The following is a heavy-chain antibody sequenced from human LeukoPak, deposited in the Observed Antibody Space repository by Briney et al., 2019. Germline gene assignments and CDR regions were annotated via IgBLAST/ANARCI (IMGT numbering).Heavy chain of an antibody. CDR2: ISGSGGST. V-gene: IGHV3-23*01. D-gene: IGHD5-18*01. CDR3: ARDTAMVLKFDP. Sequence: GGTLRLSCAASGFTFSSYGMSWVRQAPGKGLEWVSAISGSGGSTYYADSVKGRFTISRDNSKNTLYLQMNSLRAADTAVYYCARDTAMVLKFDPWGQGTLVTVSS. CDR1: GFTFSSYG. J-gene: IGHJ5*02.